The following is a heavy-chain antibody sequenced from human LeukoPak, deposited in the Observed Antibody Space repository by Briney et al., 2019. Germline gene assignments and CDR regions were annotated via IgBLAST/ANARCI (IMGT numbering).Heavy chain of an antibody. V-gene: IGHV3-20*04. D-gene: IGHD6-19*01. CDR3: AGGRIAVADTDYYYGMDV. Sequence: PGGSLRLSCAASGFIFDDYGMNWVPHAPGKGLEWVSGINWNGGSTGYADSVKGRFTISRDNGKNSLYLQMNSLRAEDTALYYCAGGRIAVADTDYYYGMDVWGQGTTVIVSS. CDR1: GFIFDDYG. CDR2: INWNGGST. J-gene: IGHJ6*02.